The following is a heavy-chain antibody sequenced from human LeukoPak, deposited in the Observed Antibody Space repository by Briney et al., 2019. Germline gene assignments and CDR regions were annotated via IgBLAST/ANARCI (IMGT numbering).Heavy chain of an antibody. V-gene: IGHV4-4*02. Sequence: SGTLSLTCAVSGGSISSSNWWSWVRQPPGKGLEWIGEIYNSGSTNYNPSLKSRVTISVDKSKNQFSLKLSSVTAADTAVYYCASVPRGPDIAAAGTPGSYYFDYWGQGTLVTVSS. D-gene: IGHD6-13*01. J-gene: IGHJ4*02. CDR3: ASVPRGPDIAAAGTPGSYYFDY. CDR1: GGSISSSNW. CDR2: IYNSGST.